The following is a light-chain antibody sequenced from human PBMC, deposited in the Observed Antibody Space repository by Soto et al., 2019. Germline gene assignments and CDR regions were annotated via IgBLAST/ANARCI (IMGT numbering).Light chain of an antibody. CDR3: QQYKSYPWT. J-gene: IGKJ1*01. CDR2: DAS. V-gene: IGKV1-5*01. Sequence: DIQMTQSPSTLSASVGDRVTITCRASQSISSWLAWYQQKPGKAPKLLIYDASSLESGVPSRFSGSGSGTEFTLTISSLQPDDFATYYCQQYKSYPWTFGQGTKVVIK. CDR1: QSISSW.